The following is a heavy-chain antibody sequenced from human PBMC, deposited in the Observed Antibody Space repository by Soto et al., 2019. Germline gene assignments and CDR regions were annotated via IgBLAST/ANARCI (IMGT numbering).Heavy chain of an antibody. Sequence: GGSLRLSCAASGFTVSSNYMSWVRQAPGKGLEWVSVIYSGGSTYYEDSVKGRFTISRDNSKNTLYLQMGSLRAEDTAVYFCALTYCSRATCPPLNSYFYVDVWGKGTTVTVSS. CDR3: ALTYCSRATCPPLNSYFYVDV. V-gene: IGHV3-66*01. CDR2: IYSGGST. D-gene: IGHD2-2*01. J-gene: IGHJ6*03. CDR1: GFTVSSNY.